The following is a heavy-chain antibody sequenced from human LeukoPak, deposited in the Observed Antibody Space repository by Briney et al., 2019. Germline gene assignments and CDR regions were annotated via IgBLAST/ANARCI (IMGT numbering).Heavy chain of an antibody. J-gene: IGHJ4*02. CDR1: GFTFSSYG. CDR3: AKSRRTTVTKSQIDY. CDR2: ISYDGSNK. D-gene: IGHD4-17*01. V-gene: IGHV3-30*18. Sequence: GGSLRLSCAASGFTFSSYGMHWVRQAPGKALEWVALISYDGSNKYYADSVKGRFTISRDNSKDRLYLQMNSLRAEDTAVYYCAKSRRTTVTKSQIDYWGQGTLVTVSS.